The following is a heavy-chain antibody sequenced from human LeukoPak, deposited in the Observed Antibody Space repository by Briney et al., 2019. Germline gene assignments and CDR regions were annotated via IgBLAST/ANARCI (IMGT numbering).Heavy chain of an antibody. Sequence: PSETLSLTCAVSGGSISSSNWWSWVRQPPGKGLEWIGEIYHSGSTNYNPSLKSRVTISVDTSKNQFSLKLSSVTAADTAVYYCARLERPNYYMDVWGKGTTVTVSS. CDR1: GGSISSSNW. V-gene: IGHV4-4*02. J-gene: IGHJ6*03. CDR2: IYHSGST. D-gene: IGHD1-1*01. CDR3: ARLERPNYYMDV.